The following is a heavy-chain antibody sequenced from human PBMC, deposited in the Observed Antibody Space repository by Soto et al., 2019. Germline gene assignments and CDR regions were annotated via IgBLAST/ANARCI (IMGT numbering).Heavy chain of an antibody. V-gene: IGHV1-69*12. CDR3: ARDNDRLQLGGNYYYILDV. J-gene: IGHJ6*02. CDR2: IIPLFRTP. CDR1: GGTFSSSA. Sequence: QVQLVQSGAGMKEPGSSVKVSCKTSGGTFSSSAISWLRQAPGQGLEWMGGIIPLFRTPDYAQKFQGRVTNAADESTSTAYMELSSLRSEDTAVYYCARDNDRLQLGGNYYYILDVWGQGTTINVSS. D-gene: IGHD4-4*01.